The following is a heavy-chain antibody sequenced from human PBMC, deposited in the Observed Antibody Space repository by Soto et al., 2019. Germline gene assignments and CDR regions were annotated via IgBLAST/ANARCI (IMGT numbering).Heavy chain of an antibody. CDR1: GGSMSSYY. CDR2: IYYSGST. Sequence: QVQLQESGPGLVKPSETLSLTCTVSGGSMSSYYWSWIRQSPGKGLEWIGYIYYSGSTNYNPSLKGRVAISLDTSKNPCSLMLSSVTAADTAVYYCARGEWLATIKPYFAYWGQGTLVTVSS. D-gene: IGHD5-12*01. J-gene: IGHJ4*02. CDR3: ARGEWLATIKPYFAY. V-gene: IGHV4-59*01.